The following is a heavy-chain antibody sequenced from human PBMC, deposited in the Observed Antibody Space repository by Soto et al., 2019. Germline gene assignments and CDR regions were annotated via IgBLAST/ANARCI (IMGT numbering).Heavy chain of an antibody. D-gene: IGHD6-19*01. Sequence: QVQLQESGPGLVKPSETLSLTCTVSGGSISSYYWSWIRQPPGKGLEWIGYIYYSGSTNYNPSLKSRVTISVDTSKNQFSLKLSSVTAADTAVYYCARLSSGWGENEAFDYWGQGTLVTVSS. CDR3: ARLSSGWGENEAFDY. V-gene: IGHV4-59*01. CDR2: IYYSGST. J-gene: IGHJ4*02. CDR1: GGSISSYY.